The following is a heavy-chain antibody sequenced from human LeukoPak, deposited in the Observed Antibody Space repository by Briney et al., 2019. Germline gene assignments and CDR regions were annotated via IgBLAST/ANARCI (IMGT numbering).Heavy chain of an antibody. Sequence: PGGSLRLSCAASGFAFSSYAMTWVRQAPGKGLEWVSSISGSGGSTYYADSVKGRFTISRDKSKSTLYLQMNSLRAEDTAVYFCAKDFNRGYTYGGYYFDFWGQGTLVTVSS. J-gene: IGHJ4*02. CDR3: AKDFNRGYTYGGYYFDF. CDR2: ISGSGGST. V-gene: IGHV3-23*01. D-gene: IGHD5-18*01. CDR1: GFAFSSYA.